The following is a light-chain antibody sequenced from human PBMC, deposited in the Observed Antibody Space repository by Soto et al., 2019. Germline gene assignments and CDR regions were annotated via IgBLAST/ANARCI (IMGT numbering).Light chain of an antibody. CDR1: QGVIAY. CDR2: AAS. CDR3: QQSYKTPHP. V-gene: IGKV1-39*01. J-gene: IGKJ2*01. Sequence: DIQMTQSPSSLSASVGVRVPITCRASQGVIAYLLWYQQRQGTAPKLHIYAASNLLSGVPSRVSGSVSGTNVTLTISSLQPEYLATYYCQQSYKTPHPFGQGTKLETK.